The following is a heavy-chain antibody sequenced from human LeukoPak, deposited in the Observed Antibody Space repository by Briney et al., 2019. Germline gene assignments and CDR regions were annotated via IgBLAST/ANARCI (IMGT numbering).Heavy chain of an antibody. J-gene: IGHJ4*02. D-gene: IGHD1-26*01. CDR3: AKETKVGENLYYFDY. CDR2: LSWHSGSI. V-gene: IGHV3-9*01. CDR1: GLKFNDYA. Sequence: GGSLRLSCVASGLKFNDYAMHWVRQAPGKGLEWVSGLSWHSGSIGYADSVKGRFIISRDNAKNSLYLEMNSLRPEDSALYYCAKETKVGENLYYFDYWGRGTLVIVSS.